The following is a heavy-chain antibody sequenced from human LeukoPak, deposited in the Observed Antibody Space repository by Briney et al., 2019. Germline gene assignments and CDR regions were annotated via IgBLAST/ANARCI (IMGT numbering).Heavy chain of an antibody. V-gene: IGHV3-74*01. J-gene: IGHJ1*01. Sequence: GGSLRLSCAASGFTFSSYWMHWVRQAPGKGLVWVSRIKSDGKTNYADSVKGRFTISRDNAKNTISLQMNSLRAEDTGVYYCARAPSEIGGYYPEYFRHWGQGTLVTVPS. CDR3: ARAPSEIGGYYPEYFRH. CDR1: GFTFSSYW. D-gene: IGHD3-22*01. CDR2: IKSDGKT.